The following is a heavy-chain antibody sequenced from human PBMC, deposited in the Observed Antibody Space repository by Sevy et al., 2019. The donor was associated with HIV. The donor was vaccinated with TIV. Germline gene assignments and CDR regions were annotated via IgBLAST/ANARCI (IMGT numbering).Heavy chain of an antibody. Sequence: GGSLRLSCAASGFNLDTFSMGWVRQAPGRGLEWVASIDSRGEERDHLDSLKGRFTISRDNAKNSLYLEMHSLKGEDTALYYCVRVVWDVLVVPAATPSPWLDSWGQGTLVTVSS. J-gene: IGHJ5*01. CDR1: GFNLDTFS. CDR2: IDSRGEER. D-gene: IGHD3-16*02. CDR3: VRVVWDVLVVPAATPSPWLDS. V-gene: IGHV3-7*01.